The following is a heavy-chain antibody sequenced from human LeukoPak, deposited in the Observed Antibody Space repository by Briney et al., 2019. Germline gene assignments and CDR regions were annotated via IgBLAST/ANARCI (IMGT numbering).Heavy chain of an antibody. D-gene: IGHD3-10*01. CDR3: AKVPYSDYGSGRPPFMDV. CDR1: GFIFSNYA. J-gene: IGHJ6*02. CDR2: IDYSGAYT. V-gene: IGHV3-23*01. Sequence: GGSLRLSCAASGFIFSNYAMSWVRQAPGKGLEWVSTIDYSGAYTYYADSVKGRFTISRDNSKNTLYMQMNSLRAEDTAIYYCAKVPYSDYGSGRPPFMDVWGQRTTVALS.